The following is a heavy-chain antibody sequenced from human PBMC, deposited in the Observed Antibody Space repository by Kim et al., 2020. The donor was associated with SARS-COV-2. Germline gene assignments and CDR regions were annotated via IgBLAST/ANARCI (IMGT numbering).Heavy chain of an antibody. Sequence: ADSVKGRLTISRDNAKNSLYRQMNRLRAEDTAVYYCAREPAYGNSGFFDLWGRGTRVAVSS. CDR3: AREPAYGNSGFFDL. V-gene: IGHV3-48*03. J-gene: IGHJ2*01. D-gene: IGHD3-10*01.